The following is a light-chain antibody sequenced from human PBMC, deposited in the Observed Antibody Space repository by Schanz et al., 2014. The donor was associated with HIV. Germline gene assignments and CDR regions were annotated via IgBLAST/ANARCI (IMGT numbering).Light chain of an antibody. CDR1: NSNIRSNT. CDR2: DND. V-gene: IGLV1-51*01. CDR3: GTWDSSLNAGL. Sequence: QSVLTQPPSASGTPGQRVTISCSVSNSNIRSNTINWYQQLPGTAPKLLVYDNDKRPSGIPGRFSGSKSGTSATLGITGLQTGDEADYYCGTWDSSLNAGLFGGGTKLTVL. J-gene: IGLJ2*01.